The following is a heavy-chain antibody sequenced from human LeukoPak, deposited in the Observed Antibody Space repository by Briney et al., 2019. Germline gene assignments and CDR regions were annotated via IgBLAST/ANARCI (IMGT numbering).Heavy chain of an antibody. CDR2: IYYSGST. Sequence: SETLSLTCTVSGGSISSSSYYWGWIRQPPGKGLEWIGSIYYSGSTYYNPSLKSRVTISVDTSKNQFSLKVSSVTAADTAVYYCARDLGAGITAPSSIAAAGTGAFDIWGQGTMVTVSS. CDR1: GGSISSSSYY. CDR3: ARDLGAGITAPSSIAAAGTGAFDI. D-gene: IGHD6-13*01. J-gene: IGHJ3*02. V-gene: IGHV4-39*07.